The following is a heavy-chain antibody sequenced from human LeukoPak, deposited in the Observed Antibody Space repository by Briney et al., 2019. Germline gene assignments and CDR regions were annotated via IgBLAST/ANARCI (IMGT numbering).Heavy chain of an antibody. CDR3: ARDGIVGATNGFDY. Sequence: GGSLRLSCAASGFTFSSYSMNWVRQAPGKGLEWVSSISSSSSYIYYAHSVKGRFTISRDNAKNSLYLQMNSLRAEDTAVYYCARDGIVGATNGFDYWGQGTLVTVSS. CDR1: GFTFSSYS. J-gene: IGHJ4*02. CDR2: ISSSSSYI. D-gene: IGHD1-26*01. V-gene: IGHV3-21*01.